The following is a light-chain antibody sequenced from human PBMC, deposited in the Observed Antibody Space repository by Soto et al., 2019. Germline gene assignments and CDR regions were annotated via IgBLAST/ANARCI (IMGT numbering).Light chain of an antibody. CDR1: QSVSSSS. J-gene: IGKJ2*01. CDR3: QQYGSQYI. CDR2: GAS. V-gene: IGKV3-20*01. Sequence: EIVLTQSPGTLSLSPGERATLSCRASQSVSSSSLAWYQQKPGQAPRLLIYGASSRATGISDRFSGSGSGTAFTLTISRLEPEVFAVYYCQQYGSQYIFGQGTKLEIK.